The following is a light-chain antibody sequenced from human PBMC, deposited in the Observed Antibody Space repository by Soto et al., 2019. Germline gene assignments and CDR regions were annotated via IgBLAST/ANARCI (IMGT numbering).Light chain of an antibody. CDR2: AAS. J-gene: IGKJ3*01. CDR3: QQLNSSPWT. CDR1: QGISRY. Sequence: DIQLTQSPSFLSASVGDRVTITCLASQGISRYLAWYQQKQGKAPKLLIYAASTLQSGVLSRYSGSGSGTEFTLTRSSLQPEDFATYYCQQLNSSPWTFGTGTKVEIK. V-gene: IGKV1-9*01.